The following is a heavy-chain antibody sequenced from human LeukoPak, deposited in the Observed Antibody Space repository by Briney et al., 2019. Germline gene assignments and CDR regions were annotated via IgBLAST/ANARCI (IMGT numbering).Heavy chain of an antibody. CDR2: IWYDGSNK. CDR1: GFTFSSYG. V-gene: IGHV3-33*01. CDR3: ARDLDRAMVLDY. D-gene: IGHD5-18*01. Sequence: GRSLRLSCAASGFTFSSYGMHWVRQAPGKGLEWVAVIWYDGSNKYYADSVKGRFTISRDNSKNTLYLQMNSLRAEDTVVYYCARDLDRAMVLDYWGQGTLATVSS. J-gene: IGHJ4*02.